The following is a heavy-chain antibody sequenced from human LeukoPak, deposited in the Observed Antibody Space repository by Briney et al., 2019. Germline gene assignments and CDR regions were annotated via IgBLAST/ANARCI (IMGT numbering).Heavy chain of an antibody. Sequence: GGSLRLSCAASGFTFSSYGMHWVRQAPAKGLECVAVISYDASNKYYADSVKGRFTISRDNSKNTLYLQMNSLRAEDTAVYYCAPGYCSGGSCLPDYWGQGTLVTVSS. V-gene: IGHV3-30*03. CDR3: APGYCSGGSCLPDY. J-gene: IGHJ4*02. CDR2: ISYDASNK. D-gene: IGHD2-15*01. CDR1: GFTFSSYG.